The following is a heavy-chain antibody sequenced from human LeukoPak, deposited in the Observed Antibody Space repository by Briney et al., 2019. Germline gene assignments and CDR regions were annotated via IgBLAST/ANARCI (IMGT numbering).Heavy chain of an antibody. CDR3: ARVYIGDPFDYYGMDV. CDR1: GGSISSSSYY. D-gene: IGHD5-12*01. CDR2: IYYSGST. Sequence: SETLSLTCTVSGGSISSSSYYWGWIRQPPGKGLEWIGSIYYSGSTYYNPSLKSRVTISVDTSKNQFSLKLSSVTAADTAVYYCARVYIGDPFDYYGMDVWGQGTMVTVSS. J-gene: IGHJ6*02. V-gene: IGHV4-39*07.